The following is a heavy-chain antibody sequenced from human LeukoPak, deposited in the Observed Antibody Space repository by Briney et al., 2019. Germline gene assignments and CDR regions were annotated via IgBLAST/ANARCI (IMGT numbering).Heavy chain of an antibody. CDR2: IYYSGNT. V-gene: IGHV4-39*01. J-gene: IGHJ4*02. CDR1: GGSISRSSYY. CDR3: ARRGLHHSGSHYFDY. D-gene: IGHD1-26*01. Sequence: SETLSLTCTVSGGSISRSSYYWGWIRQPPGRGLEWIGSIYYSGNTYYNPSLKSRVTISVDTSKNQFSLNLSSVTAADTAVYYCARRGLHHSGSHYFDYWGQGTLVTVSS.